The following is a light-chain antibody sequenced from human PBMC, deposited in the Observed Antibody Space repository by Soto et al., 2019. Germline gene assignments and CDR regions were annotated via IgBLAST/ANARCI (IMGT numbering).Light chain of an antibody. CDR1: QDIDYS. CDR3: QKYTGAPLT. J-gene: IGKJ4*01. V-gene: IGKV1-27*01. CDR2: AAS. Sequence: DIQMTQSPSSLSASVGDRVTITCRASQDIDYSLAWYQQKPGKVPYLLIYAASTVVSGVPSRFSGSRSGTEFTLTNSSLQPEDVATYYCQKYTGAPLTFGGGTKVEI.